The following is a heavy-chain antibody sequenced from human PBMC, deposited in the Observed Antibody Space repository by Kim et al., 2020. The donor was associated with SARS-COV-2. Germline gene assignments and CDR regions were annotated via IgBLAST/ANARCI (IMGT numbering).Heavy chain of an antibody. J-gene: IGHJ6*02. D-gene: IGHD6-6*01. CDR3: ARDGSIAVGGYYYGMDV. CDR2: IYYSGST. CDR1: GGSISSGGYY. Sequence: SETLSLTCTVSGGSISSGGYYWSWIRQHPGKGLEWIGYIYYSGSTYYNPSLKSRVTISVDTSKNQFSLKLSSVTAADTAVYYCARDGSIAVGGYYYGMDVWGQGTTVTVSS. V-gene: IGHV4-31*03.